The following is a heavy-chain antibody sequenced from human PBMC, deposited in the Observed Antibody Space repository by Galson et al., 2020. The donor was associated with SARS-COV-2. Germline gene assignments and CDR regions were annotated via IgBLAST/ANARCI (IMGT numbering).Heavy chain of an antibody. D-gene: IGHD3-16*01. CDR2: INSDGSST. CDR1: GFTFSSYW. Sequence: GGSLRLSCAASGFTFSSYWMHWVRQAPGKGLVWVSRINSDGSSTSYADSVKGRFTISRDNAKNTLYLQMNSLRAEDTAVYYCASPRYDYVLGGEGGMDVWGQGTTVTVSS. V-gene: IGHV3-74*01. J-gene: IGHJ6*02. CDR3: ASPRYDYVLGGEGGMDV.